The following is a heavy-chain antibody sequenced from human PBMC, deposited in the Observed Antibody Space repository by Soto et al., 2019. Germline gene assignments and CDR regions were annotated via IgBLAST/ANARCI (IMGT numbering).Heavy chain of an antibody. D-gene: IGHD1-26*01. V-gene: IGHV4-31*03. J-gene: IGHJ6*02. Sequence: QVQLQESGPGLVKPSQTLSLTCTVSGGSISSGGYYWSWIRQHPGKGLEWIGYIYYSGSTYYNPSLKSRVTISVDTSKNQFALKLSSVTAADTAVYYCARWAQLPYYYGMDVWGQGTTVTVSS. CDR3: ARWAQLPYYYGMDV. CDR1: GGSISSGGYY. CDR2: IYYSGST.